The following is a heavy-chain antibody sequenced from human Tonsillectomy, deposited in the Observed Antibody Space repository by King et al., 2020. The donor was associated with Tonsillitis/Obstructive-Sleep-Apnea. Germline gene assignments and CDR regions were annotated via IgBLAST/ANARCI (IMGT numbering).Heavy chain of an antibody. J-gene: IGHJ4*02. D-gene: IGHD2-15*01. CDR1: GFSVTTTY. Sequence: VQLVESGGGLVQPGGSLRLSCAASGFSVTTTYMSWVRQAPGRGLECVSVIYSGGAIFYADSVKGRFTISRHSSKNTLYLQMNSLRREDTAIYYCARGGILHRQGGQGTLVTVSS. CDR2: IYSGGAI. V-gene: IGHV3-53*04. CDR3: ARGGILHRQ.